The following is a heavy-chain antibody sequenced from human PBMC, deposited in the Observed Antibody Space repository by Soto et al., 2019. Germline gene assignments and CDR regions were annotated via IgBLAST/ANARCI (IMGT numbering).Heavy chain of an antibody. V-gene: IGHV3-74*01. CDR2: INSDGSST. CDR3: AKSGGCSSTSCHYCMDV. D-gene: IGHD2-2*01. Sequence: PGGSLRLSCAASGFTFSSYWMHWVRQAPGKGLVWVSRINSDGSSTSYADSVKGRFTISRDNAKNTLYLQMNSLRAEDTAVYYCAKSGGCSSTSCHYCMDVWGQGTTVTVSS. J-gene: IGHJ6*02. CDR1: GFTFSSYW.